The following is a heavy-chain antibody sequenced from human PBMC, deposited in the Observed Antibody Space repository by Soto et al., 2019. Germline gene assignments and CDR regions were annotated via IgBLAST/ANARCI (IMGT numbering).Heavy chain of an antibody. V-gene: IGHV4-59*12. CDR2: IYYSGST. CDR3: ARENRNRVPRTFDP. Sequence: PSETLSLTCTVSGGSISSYYWSWIRQPPGKGLEWIGYIYYSGSTNYNPSLKSRVTISVDTSKNQFSLKLSSVTAADTAVYYCARENRNRVPRTFDPWGQGTMVTVSS. CDR1: GGSISSYY. J-gene: IGHJ5*02.